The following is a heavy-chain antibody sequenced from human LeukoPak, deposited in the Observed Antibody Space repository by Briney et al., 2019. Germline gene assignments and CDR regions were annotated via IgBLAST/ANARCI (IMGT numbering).Heavy chain of an antibody. CDR3: ARDRGESFRWLHHKDWFDP. CDR2: ISAYNGNT. J-gene: IGHJ5*02. V-gene: IGHV1-18*01. Sequence: EASVKVSCKASGYTFTSYGISWVRQAPGQGLEWMGWISAYNGNTNYAQKLQGRVTMTTDTSTSTVYMELRSLRSDDTAVYYCARDRGESFRWLHHKDWFDPWGQGTLVTVSS. D-gene: IGHD6-19*01. CDR1: GYTFTSYG.